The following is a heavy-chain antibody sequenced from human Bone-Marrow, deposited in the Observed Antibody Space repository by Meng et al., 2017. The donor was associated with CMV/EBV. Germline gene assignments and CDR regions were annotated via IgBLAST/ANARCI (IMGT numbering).Heavy chain of an antibody. CDR1: GFTFSSYS. CDR3: ARDEYYYYGMDV. CDR2: ISSSSSYI. V-gene: IGHV3-21*01. J-gene: IGHJ6*01. Sequence: GESLKISCAASGFTFSSYSMNWVRQAPGKGLEWVSSISSSSSYIYYADSVKGRFTISRDNAKNSLYLQMNSLRAEDTAVYYCARDEYYYYGMDVWGQGNTVTVSS.